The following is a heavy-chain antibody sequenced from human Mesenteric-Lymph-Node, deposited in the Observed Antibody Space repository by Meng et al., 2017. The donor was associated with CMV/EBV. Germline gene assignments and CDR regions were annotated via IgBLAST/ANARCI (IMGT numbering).Heavy chain of an antibody. V-gene: IGHV5-51*01. Sequence: GESLKISCKGSGYSFSAYWIAWVRQMPGKGLEWMGVVYPGDSETRYSPSFQGQVTISADKSISTAYLQWSSLKASDTAMYYCASLQLVQVPAAIPDAFDIWGQGTMVTVSS. J-gene: IGHJ3*02. D-gene: IGHD2-2*02. CDR3: ASLQLVQVPAAIPDAFDI. CDR2: VYPGDSET. CDR1: GYSFSAYW.